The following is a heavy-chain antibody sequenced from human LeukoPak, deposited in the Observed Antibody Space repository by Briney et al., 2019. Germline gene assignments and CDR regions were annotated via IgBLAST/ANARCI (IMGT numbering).Heavy chain of an antibody. J-gene: IGHJ4*02. CDR1: GGSISSSSYY. D-gene: IGHD3-22*01. CDR3: ASESSGYPFWFDY. V-gene: IGHV4-39*07. CDR2: IYYSGST. Sequence: PSETLSLTCTVSGGSISSSSYYWGWIRQPPGKGLEWIGSIYYSGSTYYNPSLKSRVTISVDTSKNQFSLKLSSVTAADTAVYYCASESSGYPFWFDYWGQGTLVTVSS.